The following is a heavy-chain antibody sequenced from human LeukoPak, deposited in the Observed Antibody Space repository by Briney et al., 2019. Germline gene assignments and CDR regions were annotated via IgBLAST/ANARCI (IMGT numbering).Heavy chain of an antibody. CDR3: GLSGNYYYYYMDV. J-gene: IGHJ6*03. D-gene: IGHD6-25*01. CDR2: ITPIFGIP. V-gene: IGHV1-69*13. Sequence: ASVKVSCKASGGTFRTFAISWVRQAPGQGLEWMGGITPIFGIPDSAQKFQGRLTITADESTTTAYMELSSLRSDDTAIYYCGLSGNYYYYYMDVWGKGTTVTISS. CDR1: GGTFRTFA.